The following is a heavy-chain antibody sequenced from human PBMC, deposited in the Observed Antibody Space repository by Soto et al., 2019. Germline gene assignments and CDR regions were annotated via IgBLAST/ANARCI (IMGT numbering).Heavy chain of an antibody. D-gene: IGHD3-22*01. CDR2: INPGGGST. CDR1: GYTFTSFY. V-gene: IGHV1-46*01. CDR3: AGDPDSHYNDSHAYSYP. J-gene: IGHJ5*02. Sequence: ASVKVSCKASGYTFTSFYMHWVRQAPAQGLQWMGIINPGGGSTNYAQKFQGRVTITADKFTGTAYMELTRLRSDDTAVYYCAGDPDSHYNDSHAYSYPWGQGTLVTVSS.